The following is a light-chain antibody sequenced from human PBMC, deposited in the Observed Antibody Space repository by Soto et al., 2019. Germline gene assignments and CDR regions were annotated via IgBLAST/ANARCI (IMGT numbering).Light chain of an antibody. CDR3: QQRSNWPPFT. CDR2: DAS. V-gene: IGKV3-11*01. CDR1: QSVSSY. J-gene: IGKJ3*01. Sequence: EIVLTQSPATLSLSPGERATLSCKASQSVSSYLAWYQQKPGRAPRLLIYDASSRATGIPARFSGSGSGTDSTLTISSLEPEDFAVYYCQQRSNWPPFTFGPGTKVDIK.